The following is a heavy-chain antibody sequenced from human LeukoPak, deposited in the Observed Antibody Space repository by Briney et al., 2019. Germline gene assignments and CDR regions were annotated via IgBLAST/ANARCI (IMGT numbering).Heavy chain of an antibody. CDR1: GGTFSNYA. D-gene: IGHD7-27*01. CDR3: ARDVTGDLIMGY. V-gene: IGHV1-46*01. CDR2: INPSGGST. J-gene: IGHJ4*02. Sequence: ASVKVSCKASGGTFSNYAISWVRQAPGQGLEWMGIINPSGGSTSYAQKFQGRVTMTRDTSTSTVYMELSSLRSEDTAVYYCARDVTGDLIMGYWGQGTLVTVSS.